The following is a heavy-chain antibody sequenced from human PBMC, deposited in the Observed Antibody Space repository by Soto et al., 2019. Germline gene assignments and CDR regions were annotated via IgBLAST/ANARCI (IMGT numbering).Heavy chain of an antibody. CDR1: GFTFSSYA. CDR2: ISGSGGST. J-gene: IGHJ6*02. Sequence: EVQLLESGGGLVQPGGSLRLSCAASGFTFSSYAMSWVRQAPGKGLEWVSAISGSGGSTYYADSVKGRFTISRDNAKNSLYLQMNSLRAEDTAVYYCAREYYYDSSGYYYGGGYYYYGMDVWGQGTTVTVSS. V-gene: IGHV3-23*01. CDR3: AREYYYDSSGYYYGGGYYYYGMDV. D-gene: IGHD3-22*01.